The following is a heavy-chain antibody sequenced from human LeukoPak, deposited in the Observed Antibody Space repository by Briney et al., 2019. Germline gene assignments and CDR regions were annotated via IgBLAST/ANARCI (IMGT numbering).Heavy chain of an antibody. J-gene: IGHJ4*02. CDR3: ARVDRQWLSDY. V-gene: IGHV3-53*01. CDR1: GFTVSNKY. Sequence: GGSLRLSCAASGFTVSNKYMSWVRQAPGKGLEWVSIIYSGGSTYYADSVKGRLTISRDNPKNTLYLQMNSLRAEDTAVYYCARVDRQWLSDYWGQGTLVTVSS. CDR2: IYSGGST. D-gene: IGHD6-19*01.